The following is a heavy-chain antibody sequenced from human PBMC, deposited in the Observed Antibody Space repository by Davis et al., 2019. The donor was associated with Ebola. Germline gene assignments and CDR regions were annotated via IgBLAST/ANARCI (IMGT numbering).Heavy chain of an antibody. V-gene: IGHV1-18*04. CDR3: ARAQFPTTSDH. CDR2: INPHNGNT. Sequence: APVKVSCKASGYTFTSYGISWVRQAPGQGLEWMGWINPHNGNTNYAQNVQGRVTMTTDTSTSTAYMEVGSLRSDDTAVYYCARAQFPTTSDHWGQGTLVTVSS. D-gene: IGHD1-1*01. J-gene: IGHJ4*02. CDR1: GYTFTSYG.